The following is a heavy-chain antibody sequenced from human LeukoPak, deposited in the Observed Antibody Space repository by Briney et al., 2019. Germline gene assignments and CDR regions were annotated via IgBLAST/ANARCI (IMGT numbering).Heavy chain of an antibody. CDR2: IYYSGST. CDR3: ASDGPAAGTLDY. Sequence: PGGSLRLSCAASGFTFSNAWMSWVRQPPGKGLEWIGSIYYSGSTYYNPSLKSRVTISVDTSKNQFSLKLSSVTAADTAVYYCASDGPAAGTLDYWGQGTLVTVSS. CDR1: GFTFSNAW. J-gene: IGHJ4*02. D-gene: IGHD6-13*01. V-gene: IGHV4-4*02.